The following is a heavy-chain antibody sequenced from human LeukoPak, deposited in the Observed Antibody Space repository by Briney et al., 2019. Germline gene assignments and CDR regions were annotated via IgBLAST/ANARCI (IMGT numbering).Heavy chain of an antibody. J-gene: IGHJ4*02. D-gene: IGHD4-23*01. CDR2: INHSGST. CDR1: GGSFSGYY. CDR3: ARENDYGGFLDY. V-gene: IGHV4-34*01. Sequence: PSETLSLTCAVYGGSFSGYYWSWIRQPPGKGLEWIGEINHSGSTSYNPSLKSRVTISVDTSKNQFSLKLSSVTAADTAVYYCARENDYGGFLDYWGQGTLVTVSS.